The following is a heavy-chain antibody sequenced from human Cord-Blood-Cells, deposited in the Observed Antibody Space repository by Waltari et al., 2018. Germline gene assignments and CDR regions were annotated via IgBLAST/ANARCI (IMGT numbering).Heavy chain of an antibody. D-gene: IGHD7-27*01. Sequence: QVQLVQSGAEVKKPGPSVTVSCKASGGTLSSYAISCERQAPGHGLEWMGGIIPIFGTANYAQKFQGRVTITADKSTSTAYMELSSLRSEDTAVYYCARDPTGGAFDIWGQGTMVTVSS. CDR2: IIPIFGTA. CDR1: GGTLSSYA. V-gene: IGHV1-69*06. J-gene: IGHJ3*02. CDR3: ARDPTGGAFDI.